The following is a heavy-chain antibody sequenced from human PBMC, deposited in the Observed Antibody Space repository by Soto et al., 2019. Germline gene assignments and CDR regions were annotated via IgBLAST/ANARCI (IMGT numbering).Heavy chain of an antibody. CDR3: ARGSSSWPFDY. Sequence: QVQLVQSGAEVKKPGSSVKVSCKASGGTFSSYTISWVRQAPGQGLEWMGRIIPILGIANYAQKFQCRVTITADKSTSTAYMELSSLRSEDTAVYYCARGSSSWPFDYWGQGTLVTVSS. D-gene: IGHD6-13*01. J-gene: IGHJ4*02. CDR2: IIPILGIA. V-gene: IGHV1-69*02. CDR1: GGTFSSYT.